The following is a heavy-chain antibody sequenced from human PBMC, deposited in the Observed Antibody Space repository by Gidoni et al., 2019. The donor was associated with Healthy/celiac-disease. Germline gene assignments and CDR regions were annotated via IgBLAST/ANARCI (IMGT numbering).Heavy chain of an antibody. J-gene: IGHJ6*02. CDR3: MGYCSGGSCHYYYGMDV. Sequence: QITLKESGPTLVKPTQTLTLTCTFSGFSLSTSGVGVGWIRQPPGKALEWLALIYWNDDKRYSPSLKSRLTITKDTAKNQVVLTMTNMDPVDTATYYCMGYCSGGSCHYYYGMDVWGQGTTVTVSS. CDR1: GFSLSTSGVG. V-gene: IGHV2-5*01. D-gene: IGHD2-15*01. CDR2: IYWNDDK.